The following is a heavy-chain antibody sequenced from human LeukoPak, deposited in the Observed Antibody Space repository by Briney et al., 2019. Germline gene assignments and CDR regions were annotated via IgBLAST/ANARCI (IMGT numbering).Heavy chain of an antibody. CDR1: GYTFTGYY. CDR2: INPNSGGT. J-gene: IGHJ4*02. CDR3: ARVPPSGNCSGGSCYLAVYYFDY. V-gene: IGHV1-2*02. D-gene: IGHD2-15*01. Sequence: ASVKVSCKASGYTFTGYYMHWVRHAPGQGLEWMGWINPNSGGTNYAQKFQGRVTMTRDTSISTAYMELSRLRSDDTAVYYCARVPPSGNCSGGSCYLAVYYFDYWGQGTLVTVSS.